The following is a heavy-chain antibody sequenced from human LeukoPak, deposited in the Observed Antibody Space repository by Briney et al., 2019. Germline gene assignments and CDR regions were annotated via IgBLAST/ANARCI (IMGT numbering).Heavy chain of an antibody. CDR2: IFPIFGRA. Sequence: ASVKVACKASGGTFSSYAISWVRQAPVQGLEWMGVIFPIFGRANYAQMFQGRVTITLDESTGTAYMELSSLRSEDTAVYYCARVGGRIAAAGTDLLGYFDYWGQGALVTVSS. J-gene: IGHJ4*02. CDR3: ARVGGRIAAAGTDLLGYFDY. D-gene: IGHD6-13*01. CDR1: GGTFSSYA. V-gene: IGHV1-69*13.